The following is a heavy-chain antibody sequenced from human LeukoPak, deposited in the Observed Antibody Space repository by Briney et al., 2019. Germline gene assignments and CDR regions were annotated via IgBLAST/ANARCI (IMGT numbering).Heavy chain of an antibody. CDR1: GGSISSYY. V-gene: IGHV4-59*12. CDR2: IYYSGST. CDR3: ARDYGGNLGGAFDI. D-gene: IGHD4-23*01. J-gene: IGHJ3*02. Sequence: PSETLSLTCTVSGGSISSYYWSWIRQPPGKGLEWIGYIYYSGSTNYNPSLKSRVTISVDTSKNQFSLKLSSVTAADTAVYYCARDYGGNLGGAFDIWGQGTMVTVSS.